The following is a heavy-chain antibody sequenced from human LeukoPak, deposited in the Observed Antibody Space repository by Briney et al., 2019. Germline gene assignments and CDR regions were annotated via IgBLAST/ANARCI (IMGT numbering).Heavy chain of an antibody. CDR1: GFTFSNYA. CDR2: ISFDATKE. V-gene: IGHV3-30*01. J-gene: IGHJ3*02. D-gene: IGHD1-1*01. Sequence: HPGGSLRLSCAASGFTFSNYAMHWVRQAPGKELEWVAVISFDATKEYFGKSVKGRFTISRDNSKATLYLQMHRLRIEDTALHFCARFKVGTNTTQKNAFDIWGRGTEVAVSS. CDR3: ARFKVGTNTTQKNAFDI.